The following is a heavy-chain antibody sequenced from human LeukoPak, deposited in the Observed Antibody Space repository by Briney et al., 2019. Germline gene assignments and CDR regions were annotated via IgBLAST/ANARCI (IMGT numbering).Heavy chain of an antibody. J-gene: IGHJ4*02. CDR3: AKRAGPRYCSSTSCLLFDY. CDR1: GFTFSNYN. V-gene: IGHV3-23*01. CDR2: ISGSGGST. D-gene: IGHD2-2*01. Sequence: PGGSLRLSCAASGFTFSNYNMHWVRQAPGKGLEWVSAISGSGGSTYYADSVKGRFTISRDNSKNTLYLQMDSLRAEDTAVYYCAKRAGPRYCSSTSCLLFDYWGQGTLVTVSS.